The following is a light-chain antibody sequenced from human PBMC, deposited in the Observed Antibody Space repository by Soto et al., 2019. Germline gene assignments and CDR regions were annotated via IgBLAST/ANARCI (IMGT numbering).Light chain of an antibody. V-gene: IGKV3-20*01. CDR3: QQYGSSSWT. J-gene: IGKJ1*01. Sequence: EIVLTQSPDTLSLSPVERATLSCRASQSLSSSYLAWYQHKPGQAPRLLIYGASSRATGIPDRFSGSGSGTDFTLSISRLEPEDFAVYYCQQYGSSSWTFGQGTKVDIK. CDR1: QSLSSSY. CDR2: GAS.